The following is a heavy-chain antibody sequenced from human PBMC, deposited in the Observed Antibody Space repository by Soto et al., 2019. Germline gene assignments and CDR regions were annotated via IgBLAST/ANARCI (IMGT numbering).Heavy chain of an antibody. Sequence: PSQTLSLTCAISGHSVSSNTAAWNWIRQSPSRVLEWLGRTYYMSKWYNDYAVSVKSRITINPDTSKNQFSLQLNSVNPEDTPVHYCARKRQLLARGGYRQYDDVFDIWGQGTMVTVSS. J-gene: IGHJ3*02. CDR1: GHSVSSNTAA. D-gene: IGHD5-12*01. CDR2: TYYMSKWYN. CDR3: ARKRQLLARGGYRQYDDVFDI. V-gene: IGHV6-1*01.